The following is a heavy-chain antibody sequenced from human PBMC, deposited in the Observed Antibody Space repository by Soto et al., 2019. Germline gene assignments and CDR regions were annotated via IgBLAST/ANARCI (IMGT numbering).Heavy chain of an antibody. D-gene: IGHD2-8*02. Sequence: SETLSLTCTVSGASITGTSYWSWIRQPAGKGLEWIGRFSLSGTTNYNPSLRSRVTMSADVSKNQYSLRLTSVTAADTALYYCARGMTPPGAPAWYYFDSWGQGTLVTVSS. CDR3: ARGMTPPGAPAWYYFDS. CDR2: FSLSGTT. V-gene: IGHV4-4*07. J-gene: IGHJ4*02. CDR1: GASITGTSY.